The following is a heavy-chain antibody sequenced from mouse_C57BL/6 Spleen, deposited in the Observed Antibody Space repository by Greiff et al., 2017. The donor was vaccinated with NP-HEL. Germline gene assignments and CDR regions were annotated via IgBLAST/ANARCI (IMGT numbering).Heavy chain of an antibody. J-gene: IGHJ4*01. CDR2: IWSAGST. D-gene: IGHD2-5*01. CDR3: ARNYSNYPYYYAMDY. V-gene: IGHV2-6*02. Sequence: VQLQQSGPGLVAPSQSLSITCTVSGFSLTSYGVHWVRQPPGKGLEWLVVIWSAGSTTYNSALKSRLSISKDNSKSQVFLKMNSLQTDDTAMYYCARNYSNYPYYYAMDYWGQGTSVTVSS. CDR1: GFSLTSYG.